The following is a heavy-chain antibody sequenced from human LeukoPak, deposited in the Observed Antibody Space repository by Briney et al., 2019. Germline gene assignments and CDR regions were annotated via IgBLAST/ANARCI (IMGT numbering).Heavy chain of an antibody. CDR2: IVVGTGNT. D-gene: IGHD6-13*01. V-gene: IGHV1-58*02. J-gene: IGHJ6*02. Sequence: SVKVSCKASGFTFSSSAIQWVRQTRGQRLEWIGWIVVGTGNTNYAQKLQERVTITRDMSTSTAYMELSSLRSEDTAVYYCAVTISADTDYYGMDVWGQGTTVTVSS. CDR3: AVTISADTDYYGMDV. CDR1: GFTFSSSA.